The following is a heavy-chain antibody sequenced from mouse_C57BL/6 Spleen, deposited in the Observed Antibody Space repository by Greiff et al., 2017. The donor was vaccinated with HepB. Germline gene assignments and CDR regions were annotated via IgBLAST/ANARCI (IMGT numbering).Heavy chain of an antibody. CDR3: ARKANWDY. CDR1: GFTFSSYG. J-gene: IGHJ2*01. D-gene: IGHD4-1*01. V-gene: IGHV5-6*01. Sequence: EVKLVESGGDLVKPGGSLKLSCAASGFTFSSYGMSWVRQTPDKRLEWVATISSGGSYTYYPDSVKGRFTISRDKAKNTLYLQMSSLKSEDTAMYFCARKANWDYWGQGTTLTVSS. CDR2: ISSGGSYT.